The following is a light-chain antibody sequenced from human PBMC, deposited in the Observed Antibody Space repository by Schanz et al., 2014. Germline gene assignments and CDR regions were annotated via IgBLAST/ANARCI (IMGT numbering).Light chain of an antibody. V-gene: IGLV2-23*01. CDR3: CSYAGSPWL. CDR1: SSDVGSYNL. Sequence: QSALTQPASVSGSPGQSITISCTGTSSDVGSYNLVSWYQQHPGKAPKLMIYEDSKRPSGVPDRFSGSKSANTASLTISGLQAEDEANYYCCSYAGSPWLFGGGTKLTVL. CDR2: EDS. J-gene: IGLJ3*02.